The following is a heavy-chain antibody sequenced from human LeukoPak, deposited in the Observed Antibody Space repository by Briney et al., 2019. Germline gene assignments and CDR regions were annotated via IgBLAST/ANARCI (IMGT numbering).Heavy chain of an antibody. Sequence: SETLSLTCTVSGGSISSYYWSWIRQPPGKGLEWIGYIYYSGSTNYNPSLKSRVTISVDTSKNQFSLKLSSVTAADTAVYYCARDGAQQLFYYWGQGTLVTVSS. J-gene: IGHJ4*02. D-gene: IGHD6-13*01. V-gene: IGHV4-59*12. CDR2: IYYSGST. CDR1: GGSISSYY. CDR3: ARDGAQQLFYY.